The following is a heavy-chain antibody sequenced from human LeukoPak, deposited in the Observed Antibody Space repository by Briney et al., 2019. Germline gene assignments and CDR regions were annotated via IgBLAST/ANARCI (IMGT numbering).Heavy chain of an antibody. CDR1: GFTFSSYA. CDR2: IRGSGGST. J-gene: IGHJ4*02. V-gene: IGHV3-23*01. CDR3: AKDTGSSSPKFDY. D-gene: IGHD6-6*01. Sequence: GGSLRHSCAASGFTFSSYAMSWVRQAPGKGLESVSAIRGSGGSTYYPDSVKGRFTISRDNSKNPLYLQMNSPRAEDTAVYYCAKDTGSSSPKFDYWGQGTLVTVSS.